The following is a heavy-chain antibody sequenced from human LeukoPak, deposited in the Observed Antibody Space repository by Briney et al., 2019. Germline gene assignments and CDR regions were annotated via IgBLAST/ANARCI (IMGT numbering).Heavy chain of an antibody. V-gene: IGHV3-30*02. CDR1: GFTFSNFG. D-gene: IGHD2-21*02. Sequence: GGSLRLSCAASGFTFSNFGMHWVRQAPGKGLEWVAVIRFDGSNDYYADSVKGRFTISRDNSKNMLYLQMNSLRAEDTAVYYCVKRGAYCGGDCLDPWGQGTLVTVSS. CDR3: VKRGAYCGGDCLDP. J-gene: IGHJ5*02. CDR2: IRFDGSND.